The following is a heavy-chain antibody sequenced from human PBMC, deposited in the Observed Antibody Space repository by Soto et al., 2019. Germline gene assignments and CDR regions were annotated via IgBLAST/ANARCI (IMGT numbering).Heavy chain of an antibody. D-gene: IGHD5-18*01. CDR3: ATAPHPAMVTDFDY. J-gene: IGHJ4*02. Sequence: QLQLQESGPGLVKPSETLSLTCTVSGGSISSSSYYWDWIRQPLGKGLEWIGSIYYGGSTYYNPVITRRGTISVDTSKSQFSPKLSSLTATVTAVSYCATAPHPAMVTDFDYWGQGTLVTVSS. CDR1: GGSISSSSYY. V-gene: IGHV4-39*01. CDR2: IYYGGST.